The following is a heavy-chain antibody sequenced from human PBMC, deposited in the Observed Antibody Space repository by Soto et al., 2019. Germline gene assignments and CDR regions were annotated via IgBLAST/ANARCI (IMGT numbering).Heavy chain of an antibody. CDR2: IYYNGRA. V-gene: IGHV4-31*03. CDR1: GGSISGAPYY. CDR3: ARSTYYYGSGNYYNFDY. J-gene: IGHJ4*02. Sequence: TLSLTCTVSGGSISGAPYYWSWIRQHPGKGLEWIGYIYYNGRAYYNPSLKSRATISVDTSKNQFSLKLTSVTAADSAVYYCARSTYYYGSGNYYNFDYWGQGDLVTVSS. D-gene: IGHD3-10*01.